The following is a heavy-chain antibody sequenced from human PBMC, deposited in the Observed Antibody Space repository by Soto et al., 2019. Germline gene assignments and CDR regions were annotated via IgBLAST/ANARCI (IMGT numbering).Heavy chain of an antibody. CDR3: AKEKVWGYYFDY. Sequence: QVQLVESGGGVVQPGRSLRLSCAASGFTFSSYGMHWVRQAPGKGLEWVAVISYDGSNKYYADSVKGRFTISRDNSKNTLYLQMNSLRAEDTAVYYCAKEKVWGYYFDYWGLGTLVTVSS. J-gene: IGHJ4*02. V-gene: IGHV3-30*18. D-gene: IGHD7-27*01. CDR1: GFTFSSYG. CDR2: ISYDGSNK.